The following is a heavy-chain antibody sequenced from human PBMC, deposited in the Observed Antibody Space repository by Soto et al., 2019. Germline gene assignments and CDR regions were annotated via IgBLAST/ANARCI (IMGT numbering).Heavy chain of an antibody. CDR1: GGSIISSSYY. D-gene: IGHD2-2*01. V-gene: IGHV4-39*01. J-gene: IGHJ5*02. CDR2: IYYSGST. CDR3: ASQTGYCSSTSCYPASSSDIWWFDP. Sequence: SETLSLTCTVSGGSIISSSYYWGWIRQPPGKGLEWIGSIYYSGSTYYNPSLKSRVTISVDTSKNQFSLKLSSVTAADTAVYYCASQTGYCSSTSCYPASSSDIWWFDPWGQGTLVTVSS.